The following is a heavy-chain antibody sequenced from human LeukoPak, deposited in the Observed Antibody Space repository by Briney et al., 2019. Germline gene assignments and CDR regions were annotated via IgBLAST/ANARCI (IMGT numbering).Heavy chain of an antibody. CDR1: GFTFSSYE. CDR3: ARVVPNLYYWYFDL. J-gene: IGHJ2*01. D-gene: IGHD3-10*01. V-gene: IGHV3-48*03. Sequence: GESLRLSCAASGFTFSSYEMNRVRQAPGKGLEWVSYISSSGSTIYYADSVKGRFTISRDNAKNSLYPQMNSLRAEDTAVYYCARVVPNLYYWYFDLWGRGTLVTVSS. CDR2: ISSSGSTI.